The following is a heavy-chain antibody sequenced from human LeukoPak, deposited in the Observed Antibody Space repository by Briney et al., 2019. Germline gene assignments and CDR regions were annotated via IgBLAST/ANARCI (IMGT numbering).Heavy chain of an antibody. D-gene: IGHD6-6*01. Sequence: NSSETLSLTCTVSGGSVSSGSYYWSWIRQPPGKGLEWIGYIYYSASTNYNPSLKSRVTISADRSKNQFSLKLSSVTAADTAVYYCARYSNSLRNFDYWGQGTLVTVSS. CDR2: IYYSAST. CDR1: GGSVSSGSYY. V-gene: IGHV4-61*01. CDR3: ARYSNSLRNFDY. J-gene: IGHJ4*02.